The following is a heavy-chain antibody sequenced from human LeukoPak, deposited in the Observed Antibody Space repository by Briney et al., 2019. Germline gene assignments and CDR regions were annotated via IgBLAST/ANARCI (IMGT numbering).Heavy chain of an antibody. D-gene: IGHD3-22*01. CDR1: GYTFTGFY. V-gene: IGHV1-2*06. J-gene: IGHJ4*02. Sequence: ASVKVSCKASGYTFTGFYMHWVRQAPGQGLECMGRINPNSGGTNYAQKFHGRVTMTRDTSISTAYMELSRLRSDDTAVYYCARGEYYDSSGYPEYWGQGTLVTVSS. CDR2: INPNSGGT. CDR3: ARGEYYDSSGYPEY.